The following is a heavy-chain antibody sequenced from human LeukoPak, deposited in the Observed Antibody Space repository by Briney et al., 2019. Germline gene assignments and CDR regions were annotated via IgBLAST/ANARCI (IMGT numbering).Heavy chain of an antibody. CDR2: ISYHGRDK. J-gene: IGHJ3*02. D-gene: IGHD4-17*01. CDR1: GVTFSSHA. Sequence: GGSLRLSCAASGVTFSSHAMHWVRQAPGKGLEWVAVISYHGRDKYYADSVKGRSTISRDNSKNTLYLQMNSLRAEDTAVYYCARSAGDPHAFDIWGQGTMVTVSS. CDR3: ARSAGDPHAFDI. V-gene: IGHV3-30*04.